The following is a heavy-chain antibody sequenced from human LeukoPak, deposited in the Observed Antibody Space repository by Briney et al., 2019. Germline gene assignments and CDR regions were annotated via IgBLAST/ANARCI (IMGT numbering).Heavy chain of an antibody. J-gene: IGHJ4*02. CDR2: ISHDGSNQ. D-gene: IGHD2-21*02. CDR1: GFTFTYYA. Sequence: PGGSLRLPCAVSGFTFTYYAMHWVRQAPGKGLEWVAVISHDGSNQQYADSVKGQVTISRDNSKSTLYLQMDSLRAGDTAVYYCARQGDTGSWYFDYWGQGTLVAASS. V-gene: IGHV3-30-3*01. CDR3: ARQGDTGSWYFDY.